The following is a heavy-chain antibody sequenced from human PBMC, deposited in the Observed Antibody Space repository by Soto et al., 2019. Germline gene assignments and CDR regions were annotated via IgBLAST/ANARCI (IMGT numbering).Heavy chain of an antibody. CDR2: IYYSGST. V-gene: IGHV4-31*03. CDR3: ARGRAATIFGVVIRRSFWFDP. D-gene: IGHD3-3*01. CDR1: GGSISSGFYY. Sequence: PSETLSLTCTVSGGSISSGFYYWSWIRQHPGKGLEWIGYIYYSGSTYYNPSLKSRVTISVDTSKNQFSLKLSSVTAADTAVYYCARGRAATIFGVVIRRSFWFDPWGQGTLVTVSS. J-gene: IGHJ5*02.